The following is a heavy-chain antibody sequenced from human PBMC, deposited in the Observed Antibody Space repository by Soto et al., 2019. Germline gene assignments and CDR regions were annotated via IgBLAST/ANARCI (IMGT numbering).Heavy chain of an antibody. D-gene: IGHD2-15*01. CDR3: AKLVIGYCSGNTCDDY. V-gene: IGHV3-30*18. CDR2: ISYDSSNK. Sequence: VQLLESGGGLIQPGGSLRLSCAASGFTFSYGIHWLRQAPGKGLAWVAYISYDSSNKFYGDSVKGRFTISRDNSKNTQCLQMNSLRAEDTAVYYCAKLVIGYCSGNTCDDYWGQGTLVAVSS. CDR1: GFTFSYG. J-gene: IGHJ4*02.